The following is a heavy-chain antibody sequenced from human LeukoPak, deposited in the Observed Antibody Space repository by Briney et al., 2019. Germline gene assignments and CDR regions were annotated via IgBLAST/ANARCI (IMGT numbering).Heavy chain of an antibody. V-gene: IGHV3-23*01. CDR3: AIGPPYGGYSD. D-gene: IGHD5-12*01. CDR1: GFTFTTYA. CDR2: ISGSGGRT. J-gene: IGHJ4*02. Sequence: GGSLRLSCAASGFTFTTYAMTWVRQAPGKGPEWVSSISGSGGRTYYADSLKGRFTISRDNSKNTLYLQMNSLRPEDTAVYSCAIGPPYGGYSDWGQGTLVTVSP.